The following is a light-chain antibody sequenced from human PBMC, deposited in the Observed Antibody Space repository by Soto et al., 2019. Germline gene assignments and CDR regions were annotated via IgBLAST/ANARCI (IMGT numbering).Light chain of an antibody. CDR1: QSVLSHS. Sequence: ELVLTQSPRTLSLSPGEHATLSCTARQSVLSHSLAWYQQKPGQAPRLLMFEASGRATGTPTRFSGRGSGTDFTLTISRLEPEDFAVYYCQQYGTSPLTFGGGHKVDI. V-gene: IGKV3-20*01. CDR2: EAS. J-gene: IGKJ4*01. CDR3: QQYGTSPLT.